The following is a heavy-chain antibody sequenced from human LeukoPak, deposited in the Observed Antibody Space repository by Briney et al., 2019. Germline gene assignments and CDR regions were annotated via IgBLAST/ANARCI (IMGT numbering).Heavy chain of an antibody. J-gene: IGHJ3*02. CDR1: GGSFSTYY. V-gene: IGHV4-4*07. CDR3: ARRQLLWFGELFQDAFDI. D-gene: IGHD3-10*01. CDR2: IYTSGST. Sequence: SETLSLTCTVSGGSFSTYYWSWIRQPAGKGLEWIGRIYTSGSTNYNPSLKSRVTISVDTSKNQFSLKLSSVTAADTAAYYCARRQLLWFGELFQDAFDIWGQGTMVTVSS.